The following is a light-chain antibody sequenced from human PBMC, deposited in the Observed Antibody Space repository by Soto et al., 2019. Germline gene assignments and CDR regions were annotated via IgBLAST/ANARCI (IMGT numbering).Light chain of an antibody. Sequence: EIMLAQSPVTLSWSPGEGATLSCRASQSVAGSYLAWYQQKPGRTPRLLIYGASNRATGIPDRFSGRGSGTEFTLTINRLEPEDFAVYYCQQYGVSPRTFGQGTKVDIK. J-gene: IGKJ1*01. V-gene: IGKV3-20*01. CDR1: QSVAGSY. CDR3: QQYGVSPRT. CDR2: GAS.